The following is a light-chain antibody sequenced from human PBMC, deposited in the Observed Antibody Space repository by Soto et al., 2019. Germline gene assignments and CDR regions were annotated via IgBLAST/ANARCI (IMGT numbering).Light chain of an antibody. CDR2: DVT. Sequence: QSALTQPRSVCGSPGQSVTISCTGTSSDVGRYNHVSWYQHHPGKAPKLRIYDVTERPSGVPDRFSGSKSGSTASLTISGLQAEDEGDYYCCSFAASYTLVFGGGTKLTVL. J-gene: IGLJ3*02. V-gene: IGLV2-11*01. CDR1: SSDVGRYNH. CDR3: CSFAASYTLV.